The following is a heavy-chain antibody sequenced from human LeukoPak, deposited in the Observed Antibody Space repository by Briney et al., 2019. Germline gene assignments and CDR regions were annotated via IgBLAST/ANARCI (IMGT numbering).Heavy chain of an antibody. D-gene: IGHD4-17*01. CDR2: IRSKAYGGTT. CDR1: GFTFGDYA. V-gene: IGHV3-49*04. Sequence: GRSLRLSCTASGFTFGDYAMSWVRQAPGKGLEWVGFIRSKAYGGTTEYAASVEGRFIISRDDSKSIAYLQMNSLKTEDTAVYYCIRGRSRCDYWGQGTLVTVSS. J-gene: IGHJ4*02. CDR3: IRGRSRCDY.